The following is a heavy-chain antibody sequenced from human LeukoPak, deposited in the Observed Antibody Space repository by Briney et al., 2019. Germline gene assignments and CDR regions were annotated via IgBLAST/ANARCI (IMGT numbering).Heavy chain of an antibody. CDR3: ARDSFHGGYCSGGSCSNWFDP. Sequence: SVKVSCKASGGTFSSYAISWVRQAPGQGLEWMGRIIPILGIANYAQKFQGRVTITADKSTSTAYMELSSLRSEETAVYYCARDSFHGGYCSGGSCSNWFDPWGQGTLVTVSS. CDR1: GGTFSSYA. J-gene: IGHJ5*02. D-gene: IGHD2-15*01. CDR2: IIPILGIA. V-gene: IGHV1-69*04.